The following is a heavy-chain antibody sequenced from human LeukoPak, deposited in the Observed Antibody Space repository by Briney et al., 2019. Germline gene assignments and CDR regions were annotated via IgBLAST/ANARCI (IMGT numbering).Heavy chain of an antibody. V-gene: IGHV3-48*01. Sequence: GGSLRLSCAASGFTFSSYSMNWVRQAPGKGLEWVSCISSSSSTIYYADPVKGRFTISRDNAKNSLYLQMNSLRAEDTAVYYCARDLRGYSYGRSPFDYWGQGTLVTVSS. D-gene: IGHD5-18*01. CDR1: GFTFSSYS. CDR2: ISSSSSTI. CDR3: ARDLRGYSYGRSPFDY. J-gene: IGHJ4*02.